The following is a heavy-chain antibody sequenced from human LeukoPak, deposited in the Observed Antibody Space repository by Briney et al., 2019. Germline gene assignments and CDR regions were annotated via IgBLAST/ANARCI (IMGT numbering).Heavy chain of an antibody. CDR2: IWYDGSNK. J-gene: IGHJ5*02. CDR1: GFTFSSYG. CDR3: APTMVRGVISWFDP. Sequence: GGSLRLSCAASGFTFSSYGMHWVRQAPGKGLEWVAVIWYDGSNKYYADSVKGRFTISRDNSKNTLYLQMNSLRAEDTAVYYCAPTMVRGVISWFDPWGQGTLVTASS. V-gene: IGHV3-33*01. D-gene: IGHD3-10*01.